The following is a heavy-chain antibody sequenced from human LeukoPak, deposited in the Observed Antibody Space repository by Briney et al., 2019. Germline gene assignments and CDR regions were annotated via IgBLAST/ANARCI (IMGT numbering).Heavy chain of an antibody. CDR2: INTNTGNP. V-gene: IGHV7-4-1*02. CDR3: ARGWFGEISYYFDY. CDR1: GYTFTTYV. Sequence: ASVKVSCKASGYTFTTYVINWVRPAPGQGLEWMGWINTNTGNPTYAQGFTGRFVFSLDTSVTTAYLQISSLKAEDSAVYYCARGWFGEISYYFDYWGQGTLVTVSS. D-gene: IGHD3-10*01. J-gene: IGHJ4*02.